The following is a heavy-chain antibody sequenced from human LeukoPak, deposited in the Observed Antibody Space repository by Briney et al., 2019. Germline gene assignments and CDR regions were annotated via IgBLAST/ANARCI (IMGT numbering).Heavy chain of an antibody. Sequence: ASVKVSCKASGYTFTSHYMHWVRQAPGQGLEWMGLINPSGSSTLYAQKFQGRVTMTRDMSTTTDYMELSSLRSEDTAVYYCAREVAGFDYWGQGTLVTVSS. CDR2: INPSGSST. J-gene: IGHJ4*02. CDR1: GYTFTSHY. V-gene: IGHV1-46*01. D-gene: IGHD6-19*01. CDR3: AREVAGFDY.